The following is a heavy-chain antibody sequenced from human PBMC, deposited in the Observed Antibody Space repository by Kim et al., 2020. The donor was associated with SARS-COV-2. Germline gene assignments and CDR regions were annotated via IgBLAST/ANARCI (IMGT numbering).Heavy chain of an antibody. V-gene: IGHV3-23*01. CDR1: GFTFSSYA. J-gene: IGHJ5*02. CDR2: ISGSGGST. D-gene: IGHD3-10*01. Sequence: GGSLRLSCAASGFTFSSYAMSWVRQAPGKGLEWVSAISGSGGSTYYADSVKGRFTISRDNSKNTLYLQMNSLRAEDTAVYYCANFGDNPWFGELLFGWFDPWGQGTLVTVSS. CDR3: ANFGDNPWFGELLFGWFDP.